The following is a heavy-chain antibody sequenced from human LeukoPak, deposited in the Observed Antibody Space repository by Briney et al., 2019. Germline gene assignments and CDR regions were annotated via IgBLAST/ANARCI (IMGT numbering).Heavy chain of an antibody. J-gene: IGHJ5*02. CDR2: INPCGGST. Sequence: GASVKVSCKASGYTFTSYYMHWVRQAPGQGLEWMGLINPCGGSTSYAQKFQGRVTMSEDTSTDTAYMELSSLRFDDTPVYYCADGVDRNMNVDNYFAPWSQGTLVTVSS. V-gene: IGHV1-46*01. CDR3: ADGVDRNMNVDNYFAP. CDR1: GYTFTSYY. D-gene: IGHD5-12*01.